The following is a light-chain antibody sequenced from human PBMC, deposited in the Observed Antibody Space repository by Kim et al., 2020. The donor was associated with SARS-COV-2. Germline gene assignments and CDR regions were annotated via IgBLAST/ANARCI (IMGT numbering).Light chain of an antibody. CDR1: GLRSHY. CDR3: NSRDSSGYDLGVV. Sequence: VRMPCQGDGLRSHYGSCNQQKPGQAPVLVIYDKNSRPSGLPDRFSGSSSGNTASLTIPGAQEEDEADYYCNSRDSSGYDLGVVFGGGTQLTVL. V-gene: IGLV3-19*01. CDR2: DKN. J-gene: IGLJ2*01.